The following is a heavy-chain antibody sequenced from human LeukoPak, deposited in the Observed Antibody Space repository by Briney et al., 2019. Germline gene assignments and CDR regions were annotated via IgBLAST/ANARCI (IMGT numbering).Heavy chain of an antibody. CDR3: VKGESYCSSTSCLYYFDY. CDR1: GFTFTRYA. Sequence: GGSLRLSCAASGFTFTRYAMSWVRQVPGKGQEWVSAISGSGGSTYYADSVKGRFTISRDNSKNTLYLQMNSLRAEDTAVYYCVKGESYCSSTSCLYYFDYWGQGTLVTVSS. CDR2: ISGSGGST. V-gene: IGHV3-23*01. D-gene: IGHD2-2*01. J-gene: IGHJ4*02.